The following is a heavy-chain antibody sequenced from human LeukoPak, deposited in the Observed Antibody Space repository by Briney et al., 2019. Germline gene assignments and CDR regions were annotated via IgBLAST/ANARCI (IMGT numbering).Heavy chain of an antibody. D-gene: IGHD2-2*01. CDR2: INTDGSST. CDR1: GFTFSSYW. V-gene: IGHV3-74*01. Sequence: GGSLRLSCAASGFTFSSYWMHWVRQAPGKGLVWVSRINTDGSSTSYADSVKGRFTISRDNAKNTLYLQMNSLRAEDTAVYYCARDTGCSSTSCYYYYMDVWGKGTAVTVSS. CDR3: ARDTGCSSTSCYYYYMDV. J-gene: IGHJ6*03.